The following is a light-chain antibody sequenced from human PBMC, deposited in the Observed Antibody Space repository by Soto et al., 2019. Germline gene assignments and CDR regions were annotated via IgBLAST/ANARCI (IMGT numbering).Light chain of an antibody. CDR1: SSDVGAYNY. Sequence: QSALTQPRSVSGSPGQSVTISCTGTSSDVGAYNYVSWYQQHPGKAPQVVIYDVTKRPSGVPERFSGSKSDNTASLTSSGLQAEDEADDYCCSYAGSDPLLFGGGTKLTV. CDR3: CSYAGSDPLL. J-gene: IGLJ2*01. CDR2: DVT. V-gene: IGLV2-11*01.